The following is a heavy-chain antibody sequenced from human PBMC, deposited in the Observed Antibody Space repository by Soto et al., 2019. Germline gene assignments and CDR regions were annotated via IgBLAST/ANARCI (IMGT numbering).Heavy chain of an antibody. V-gene: IGHV1-18*01. CDR1: GYTFTSYG. CDR2: ISAYNGNT. D-gene: IGHD2-15*01. Sequence: ASVKVSCKASGYTFTSYGISWVRQAPGQGLEWMGWISAYNGNTNYAQKLQGRVTMTTDTSTSTAYMELRSLRSDDTAVYYCARDLKGYCSGGSCFAPPPCVDPWG. J-gene: IGHJ5*02. CDR3: ARDLKGYCSGGSCFAPPPCVDP.